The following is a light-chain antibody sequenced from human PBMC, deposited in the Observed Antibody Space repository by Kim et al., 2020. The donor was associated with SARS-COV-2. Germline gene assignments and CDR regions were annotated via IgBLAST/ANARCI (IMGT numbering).Light chain of an antibody. CDR3: NSYTSSTTWV. V-gene: IGLV2-14*03. CDR2: DVT. J-gene: IGLJ3*02. Sequence: GQSMTISCTGTSSDVGGYNYVSWYQHHPGKAPKLMIYDVTKRPSGVSNRFSGSKSGNTASLTISGLQAEDEANYYCNSYTSSTTWVFGGGTQLNVL. CDR1: SSDVGGYNY.